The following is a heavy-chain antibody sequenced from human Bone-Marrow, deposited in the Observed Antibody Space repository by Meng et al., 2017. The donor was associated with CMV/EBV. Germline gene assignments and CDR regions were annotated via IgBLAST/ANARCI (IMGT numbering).Heavy chain of an antibody. CDR1: GFTFSGSA. Sequence: GESLKISCAASGFTFSGSAMHWVRQASGKGLEWVGRIRSKANSYATAYAASVKGRFTISRDDSKNTAYLQMNSLKTEDTAVYYCTRHLTTIFGVAVHWGQGTLVTVLL. D-gene: IGHD3-3*01. V-gene: IGHV3-73*01. CDR2: IRSKANSYAT. CDR3: TRHLTTIFGVAVH. J-gene: IGHJ4*02.